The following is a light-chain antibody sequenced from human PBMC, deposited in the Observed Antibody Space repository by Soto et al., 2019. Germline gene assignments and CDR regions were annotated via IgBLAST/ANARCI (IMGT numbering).Light chain of an antibody. J-gene: IGLJ2*01. CDR3: SSYTRSNTLVI. Sequence: QAVVTQPASVSGSPGQSITISCTGTSSDVGAYNYVSWYQQHPGKAPKLMIYEVSNRPSGVSNRFSGSKFGNTASLTISGLQAEDEADYYCSSYTRSNTLVIFGGGTQLTVL. V-gene: IGLV2-14*01. CDR2: EVS. CDR1: SSDVGAYNY.